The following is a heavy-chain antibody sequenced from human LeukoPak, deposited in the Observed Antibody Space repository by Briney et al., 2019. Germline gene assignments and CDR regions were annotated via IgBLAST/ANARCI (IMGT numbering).Heavy chain of an antibody. V-gene: IGHV3-30*18. D-gene: IGHD5-18*01. CDR1: GFTFSSYG. CDR2: ISYDGSNK. CDR3: AKDPSYGYGFINY. J-gene: IGHJ4*02. Sequence: GRSLRLSCAASGFTFSSYGMHWVRQAPGKGLEWAAVISYDGSNKYYADSVKGRFTISRDNSKNTLYLQMNSLRAEDTAVYYCAKDPSYGYGFINYWGQGTLVTVSS.